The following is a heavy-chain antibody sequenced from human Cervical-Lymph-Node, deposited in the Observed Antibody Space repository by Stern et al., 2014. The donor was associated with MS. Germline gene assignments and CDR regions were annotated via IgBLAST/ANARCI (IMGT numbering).Heavy chain of an antibody. J-gene: IGHJ4*02. D-gene: IGHD2-15*01. CDR1: GFTFSNFG. CDR2: VSSDGTIT. CDR3: AKEPEIAATQFDY. V-gene: IGHV3-30*18. Sequence: VHLVESGGGVVQPGRSLRLSCAASGFTFSNFGIHWARQAPGKGLEWVGVVSSDGTITYYADSVKGRFTIFRDNSQNTLYLQMNNLRAEDTAVYFCAKEPEIAATQFDYWGQGTLVTVSS.